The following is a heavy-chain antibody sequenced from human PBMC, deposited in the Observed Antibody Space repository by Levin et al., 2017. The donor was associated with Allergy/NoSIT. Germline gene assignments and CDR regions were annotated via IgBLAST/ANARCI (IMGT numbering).Heavy chain of an antibody. CDR1: GGSVSSDRYY. D-gene: IGHD2-2*02. V-gene: IGHV4-61*01. CDR3: ARVPGQCSSTRCYNYYYGMDV. Sequence: SETLSLTCTVSGGSVSSDRYYWSWIRQPPGKGLEWIGYIYYSGTTNYNPSLKSRVTISVDTSNNQFSLKLSSVTAADTAIYYCARVPGQCSSTRCYNYYYGMDVWGQGTTVTVSS. CDR2: IYYSGTT. J-gene: IGHJ6*02.